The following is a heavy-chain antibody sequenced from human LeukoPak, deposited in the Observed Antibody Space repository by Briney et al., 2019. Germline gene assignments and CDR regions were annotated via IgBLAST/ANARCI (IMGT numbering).Heavy chain of an antibody. CDR1: GFTFSNYG. Sequence: PGGSLRLSCAASGFTFSNYGMYWVRQAPGKGLEWVAVISYDGSNKYYADSVKGRFTISRDNSKNTLYLQMNSLRAEDTAVYYCAKDRNSHGSGNFDYWDQGTLVTVSS. CDR3: AKDRNSHGSGNFDY. CDR2: ISYDGSNK. J-gene: IGHJ4*02. D-gene: IGHD3-10*01. V-gene: IGHV3-30*18.